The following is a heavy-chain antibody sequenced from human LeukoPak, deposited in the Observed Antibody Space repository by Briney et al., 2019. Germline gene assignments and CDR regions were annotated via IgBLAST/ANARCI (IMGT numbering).Heavy chain of an antibody. J-gene: IGHJ3*02. V-gene: IGHV3-11*01. Sequence: PGGSLRLSCAASGSTFSDYYMSWIRQAPGKGLEWVSYISSSGSTIYYADSVKGRFTISRDNAKNSLYLQMNSLRAEDTAVYYCARDAYDILTGGAFDIWGQGTMVTVSS. CDR2: ISSSGSTI. CDR3: ARDAYDILTGGAFDI. D-gene: IGHD3-9*01. CDR1: GSTFSDYY.